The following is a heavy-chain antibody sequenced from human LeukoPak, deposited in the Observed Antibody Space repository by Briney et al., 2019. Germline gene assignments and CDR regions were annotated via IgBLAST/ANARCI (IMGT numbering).Heavy chain of an antibody. Sequence: SETLSLTCTVSRGTISSYYWSWIRQPPGKGLEWIGYIYYSGSTNYNPSLKSRVSISQDTSKNQFSLKLSSVTAADTAVYYCARKMVYEYYFDYWGQGTLVTVSS. CDR3: ARKMVYEYYFDY. V-gene: IGHV4-59*12. J-gene: IGHJ4*02. CDR1: RGTISSYY. D-gene: IGHD2-8*01. CDR2: IYYSGST.